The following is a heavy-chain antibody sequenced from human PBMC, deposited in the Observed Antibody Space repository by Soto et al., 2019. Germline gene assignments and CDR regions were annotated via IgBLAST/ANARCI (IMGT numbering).Heavy chain of an antibody. CDR2: IYDNGKT. Sequence: QVQLQESGPGLVKPSETLSLTCTVSGGSISNHYWSWIRQPPGKGLEWIGYIYDNGKTNYNPPLMSRVTMSVNTSKNQISLKLSSVTAADTAVYYCTRANWYSEYWGQGTLVTVSS. CDR1: GGSISNHY. CDR3: TRANWYSEY. J-gene: IGHJ4*02. V-gene: IGHV4-59*11. D-gene: IGHD7-27*01.